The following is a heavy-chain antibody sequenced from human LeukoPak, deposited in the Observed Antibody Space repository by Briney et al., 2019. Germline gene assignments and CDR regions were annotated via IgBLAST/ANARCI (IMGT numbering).Heavy chain of an antibody. V-gene: IGHV3-21*01. D-gene: IGHD5-24*01. J-gene: IGHJ4*02. CDR3: ARIWDGYNSVADC. CDR2: ISSSSTYI. Sequence: GGSLRLSCAASGFTFNSFSMTWVRQAPGKGLEWVSSISSSSTYIYYADSVKGRFTISRDNAKSSLYLQMNSLRAEDTAVYYCARIWDGYNSVADCWGQGTLVTVSS. CDR1: GFTFNSFS.